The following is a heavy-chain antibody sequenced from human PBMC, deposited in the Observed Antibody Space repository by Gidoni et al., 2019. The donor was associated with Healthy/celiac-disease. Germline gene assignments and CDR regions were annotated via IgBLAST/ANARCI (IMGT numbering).Heavy chain of an antibody. CDR1: GGTFSSYA. CDR2: IIPIFGTA. D-gene: IGHD6-13*01. Sequence: KKPGSSVKVSCKASGGTFSSYALSWVRQAPGQGLEWMGGIIPIFGTANYAQKFQGRVTITADESTSTAYMELSSLRSEDTAVYYCASGRTSSSWFSYYYYYYGMDVWGQGTTVTVSS. J-gene: IGHJ6*02. V-gene: IGHV1-69*01. CDR3: ASGRTSSSWFSYYYYYYGMDV.